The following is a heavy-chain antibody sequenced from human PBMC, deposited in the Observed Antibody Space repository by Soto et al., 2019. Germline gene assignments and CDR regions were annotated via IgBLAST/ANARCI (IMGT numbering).Heavy chain of an antibody. Sequence: GGSLRLSCAASGFTFSSYWMHWVRQAQRKGLVWVSRINSDGSSTSYADSVKGRFTISRDNAKNTLYLQMNSLRAEDTAVYYCARAPRYDFWSGYYGPWGQGTLVTVSS. J-gene: IGHJ5*02. CDR2: INSDGSST. D-gene: IGHD3-3*01. V-gene: IGHV3-74*01. CDR3: ARAPRYDFWSGYYGP. CDR1: GFTFSSYW.